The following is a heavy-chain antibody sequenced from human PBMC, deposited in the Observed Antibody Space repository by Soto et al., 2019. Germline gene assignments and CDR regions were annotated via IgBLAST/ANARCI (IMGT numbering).Heavy chain of an antibody. CDR1: GGSISSGDYY. V-gene: IGHV4-30-4*01. Sequence: QVQLQESGPGLVKPSQTLSLTCTVSGGSISSGDYYWSWIRQPPGKGLEWIGYIYYSGSTYYNPSLKSRVTISVDTSKNQFSLKLSSVTAADTAVYYCASSYGDHIYYYCYGMDVWGQGTTVTVSS. CDR2: IYYSGST. D-gene: IGHD4-17*01. J-gene: IGHJ6*02. CDR3: ASSYGDHIYYYCYGMDV.